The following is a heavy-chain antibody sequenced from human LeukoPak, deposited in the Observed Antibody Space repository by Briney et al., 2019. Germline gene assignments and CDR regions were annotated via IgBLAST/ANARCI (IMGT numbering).Heavy chain of an antibody. Sequence: GGSLRLSCAASGFTSSSYGMHWVRQAPGKGLEWVAFIRYDGSNKYYADSVKGRFTISRDNSKNTLYLQMNSLRAEDTAVYYCAKDIEGLAGHYWFDPWGQGTLVTVSS. D-gene: IGHD3-16*02. CDR2: IRYDGSNK. CDR1: GFTSSSYG. J-gene: IGHJ5*02. V-gene: IGHV3-30*02. CDR3: AKDIEGLAGHYWFDP.